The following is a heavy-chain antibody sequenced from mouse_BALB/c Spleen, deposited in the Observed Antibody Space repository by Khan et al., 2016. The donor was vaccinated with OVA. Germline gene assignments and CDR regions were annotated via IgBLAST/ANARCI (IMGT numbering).Heavy chain of an antibody. V-gene: IGHV5-6*01. D-gene: IGHD1-2*01. CDR1: GFTFSSYG. CDR3: ARHRFTTPTAWFAY. Sequence: EVQLVESGGDLVKPGGSLNLSCEASGFTFSSYGMSWLRQTPDKRLEWVATISNGGSYTYFPDSVKGRLTISRDYAKNTLYLQMSSLKSEDTAMYYCARHRFTTPTAWFAYWGQGTLVTVFA. CDR2: ISNGGSYT. J-gene: IGHJ3*01.